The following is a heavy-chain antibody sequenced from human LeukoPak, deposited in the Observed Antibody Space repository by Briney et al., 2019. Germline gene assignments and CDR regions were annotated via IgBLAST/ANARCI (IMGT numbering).Heavy chain of an antibody. CDR2: INADGSTT. V-gene: IGHV3-74*01. CDR3: ATLISGWSLY. Sequence: GGSLRLSCAASGSGFTFNNYWMHWVSQAPGKGLVWVSRINADGSTTSYADSVRGRFTISRDNAKNTLYLQMNSLRAEDTAVYYCATLISGWSLYWGQGTLVTVSS. J-gene: IGHJ4*02. CDR1: GSGFTFNNYW. D-gene: IGHD6-19*01.